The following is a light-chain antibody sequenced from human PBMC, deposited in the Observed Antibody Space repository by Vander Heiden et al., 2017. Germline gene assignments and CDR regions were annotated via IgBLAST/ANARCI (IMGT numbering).Light chain of an antibody. J-gene: IGKJ4*01. CDR1: QDISNY. CDR3: QQYDNLPLLT. Sequence: DIQMTQSPSALSASVGDRVTITCQASQDISNYLHWYQQKPGKAPKRLIYDAANLETGVPSRFSGSGSGTDFTFTISSLQPEDIATYYCQQYDNLPLLTFGGGTKVEIK. V-gene: IGKV1-33*01. CDR2: DAA.